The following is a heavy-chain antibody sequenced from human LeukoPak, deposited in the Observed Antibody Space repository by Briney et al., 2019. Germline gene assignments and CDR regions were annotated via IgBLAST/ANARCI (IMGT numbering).Heavy chain of an antibody. CDR2: ISGSGGST. Sequence: GGSLRLSCAASGFTFSSYAMSWVRQAPGKGLEWVSGISGSGGSTYYADSVKGRCTISRDNSKNTLYLQMNSLRAEDTAVYYCAKDLIAVAGTALDYWGQGTLVTVSS. D-gene: IGHD6-19*01. CDR1: GFTFSSYA. CDR3: AKDLIAVAGTALDY. J-gene: IGHJ4*02. V-gene: IGHV3-23*01.